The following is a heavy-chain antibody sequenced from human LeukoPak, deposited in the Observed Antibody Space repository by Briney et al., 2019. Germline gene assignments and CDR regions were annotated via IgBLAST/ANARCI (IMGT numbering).Heavy chain of an antibody. CDR1: GFTFSRYG. D-gene: IGHD5-24*01. J-gene: IGHJ3*02. CDR2: IWYDGSNK. V-gene: IGHV3-33*01. CDR3: ARRAYNWGAFDI. Sequence: QPGESLRLSCVASGFTFSRYGMHWVRQAPGKGLEWVAVIWYDGSNKYYADSVKGRFTVSRDNSKKTLYLQMNSLRAEDTAVYYCARRAYNWGAFDIWGQGTMVTVSS.